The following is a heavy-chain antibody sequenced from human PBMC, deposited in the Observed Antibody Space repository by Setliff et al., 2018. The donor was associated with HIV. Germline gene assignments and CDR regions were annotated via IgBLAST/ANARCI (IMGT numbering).Heavy chain of an antibody. CDR1: GFSFSRYW. V-gene: IGHV3-7*05. J-gene: IGHJ4*02. D-gene: IGHD3-3*01. Sequence: PGGSLRLSCAASGFSFSRYWMSWVRQAPGKGLEWVASIDHFGSEENYVKGRFTISRDNSKNTLSLQMNSLRAEDTAVYYCAKTREINNFWSGIDYWGQGTLVTVSS. CDR2: IDHFGSE. CDR3: AKTREINNFWSGIDY.